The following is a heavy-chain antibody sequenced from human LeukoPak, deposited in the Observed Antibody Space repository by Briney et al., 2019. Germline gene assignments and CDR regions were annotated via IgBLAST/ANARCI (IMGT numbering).Heavy chain of an antibody. J-gene: IGHJ3*02. CDR3: ARQRAYSSSWYALFGAFDI. CDR2: IYYSGST. V-gene: IGHV4-39*01. Sequence: PSETLSLTCTVSGGSISSSSYYWGWIRQPPGKGLEWIGSIYYSGSTYYNPSLKSRVTISVDTSKNQFSLKLSSVTAADTAVYYCARQRAYSSSWYALFGAFDIWGQGTMVTVSS. CDR1: GGSISSSSYY. D-gene: IGHD6-13*01.